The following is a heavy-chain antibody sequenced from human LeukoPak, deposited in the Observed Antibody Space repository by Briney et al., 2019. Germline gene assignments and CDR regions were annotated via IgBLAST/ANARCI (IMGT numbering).Heavy chain of an antibody. Sequence: PSETLSLTCTVSGGSISTYYWSWIRQPPGKGLEWIGYIYYSGSTNYNPSLKSRVTISVDTSKNQFSLKLSSVTAADTAVYYCAGEGGDILTGYRGEGYYYYYMDVWGKGTTVTISS. V-gene: IGHV4-4*08. D-gene: IGHD3-9*01. CDR3: AGEGGDILTGYRGEGYYYYYMDV. CDR2: IYYSGST. CDR1: GGSISTYY. J-gene: IGHJ6*03.